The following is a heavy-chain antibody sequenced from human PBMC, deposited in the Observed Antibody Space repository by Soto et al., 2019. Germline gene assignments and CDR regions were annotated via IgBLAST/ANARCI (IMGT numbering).Heavy chain of an antibody. J-gene: IGHJ4*02. CDR1: GYTFTSYA. Sequence: GASVKVSCKASGYTFTSYAISWVRQAPGQGLEWMGWISAYNGHTHYAQKLQGRVTMATDTSTSTAYMELRSLRSDDTAVYYCARDSPPEDYWGQGTLVTVSS. V-gene: IGHV1-18*01. CDR2: ISAYNGHT. CDR3: ARDSPPEDY.